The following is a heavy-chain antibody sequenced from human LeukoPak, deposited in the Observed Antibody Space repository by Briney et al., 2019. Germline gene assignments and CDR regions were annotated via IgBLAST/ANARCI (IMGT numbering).Heavy chain of an antibody. J-gene: IGHJ4*02. V-gene: IGHV4-59*12. D-gene: IGHD2-15*01. CDR2: IYYSGST. CDR3: ARSYCSGGSCYPDYFDY. CDR1: GGSISSYY. Sequence: SSETLSLTCTVSGGSISSYYWSWIRQPPGKGLEWIGYIYYSGSTNYNPSLKSRVTMSVDTSKNQFSLKLSSVTAADTAVYYCARSYCSGGSCYPDYFDYWGQGTLVTVSS.